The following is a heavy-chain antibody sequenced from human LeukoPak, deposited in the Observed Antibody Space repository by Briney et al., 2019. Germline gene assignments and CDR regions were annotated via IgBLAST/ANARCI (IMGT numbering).Heavy chain of an antibody. CDR3: ARVGLGATPLLDLSY. CDR1: GFTFSDYY. J-gene: IGHJ4*02. V-gene: IGHV3-11*01. CDR2: ISSSGSTI. D-gene: IGHD1-26*01. Sequence: TGGSLRLSCAASGFTFSDYYMSWIRQAPGKGLEWVSYISSSGSTIYYADSVKGRFTISRDNAKNSLYLQMNGLRAEDTAVYYCARVGLGATPLLDLSYWGQGTLVTVSS.